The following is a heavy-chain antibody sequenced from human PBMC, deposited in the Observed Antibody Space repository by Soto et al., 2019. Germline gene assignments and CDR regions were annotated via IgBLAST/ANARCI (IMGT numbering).Heavy chain of an antibody. CDR2: ISGSGGST. CDR3: AKEIESSWLYYYYYGMDV. Sequence: GGSLRLSCAASGFTFSSYAMSWVRQAPGKGLEWVSAISGSGGSTYYADSVKGRFTISRDNSKNTLYLQMNSLRAEDTAVYYCAKEIESSWLYYYYYGMDVWGQGTTVTVS. CDR1: GFTFSSYA. V-gene: IGHV3-23*01. J-gene: IGHJ6*02. D-gene: IGHD6-13*01.